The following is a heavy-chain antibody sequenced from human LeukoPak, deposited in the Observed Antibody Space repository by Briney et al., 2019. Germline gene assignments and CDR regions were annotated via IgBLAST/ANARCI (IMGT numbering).Heavy chain of an antibody. CDR3: LMATLGY. CDR1: GFTFSSYG. J-gene: IGHJ4*02. D-gene: IGHD5-24*01. Sequence: PGGSLRLSXAASGFTFSSYGMHWVRQAPGKGLEWVSAISGSGGSTYYADSVKGRFTISRDNSKNTLYLQMNSLRAEDTAVYYCLMATLGYWGQGTLVTVSS. V-gene: IGHV3-23*01. CDR2: ISGSGGST.